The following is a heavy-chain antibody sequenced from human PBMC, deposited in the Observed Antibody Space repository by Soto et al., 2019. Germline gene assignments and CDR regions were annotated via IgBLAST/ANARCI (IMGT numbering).Heavy chain of an antibody. Sequence: PSETLSLTCTVSGGSISSGDYYWSWIRQPPGKGLEWIWYIYYSGSTYYNPSLKSRVTISVDTSKNQFSLKLSSVTAADTAVYYCARGGYYDSSGYSRLDAFDIWGQGTMVTVSS. J-gene: IGHJ3*02. CDR1: GGSISSGDYY. CDR2: IYYSGST. V-gene: IGHV4-30-4*01. CDR3: ARGGYYDSSGYSRLDAFDI. D-gene: IGHD3-22*01.